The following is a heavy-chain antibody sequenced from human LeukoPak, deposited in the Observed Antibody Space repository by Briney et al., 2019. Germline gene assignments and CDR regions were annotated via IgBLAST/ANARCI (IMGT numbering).Heavy chain of an antibody. CDR1: GFTFSSYS. D-gene: IGHD6-19*01. Sequence: GGSLRLSCAASGFTFSSYSMNWVRQAPGKGLEWVSSISSSSSYIYYAGSVKGRFTISRDNAKNSLYLQMNSLRVEDTAVYYCARVGSDWSLDIWGQGTMVTVSS. V-gene: IGHV3-21*04. CDR3: ARVGSDWSLDI. J-gene: IGHJ3*02. CDR2: ISSSSSYI.